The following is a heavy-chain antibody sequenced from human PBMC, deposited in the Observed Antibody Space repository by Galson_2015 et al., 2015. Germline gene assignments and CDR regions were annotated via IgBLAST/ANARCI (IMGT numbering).Heavy chain of an antibody. V-gene: IGHV1-69*13. Sequence: SVKVSCKASGGTFSSYAISWVRQAPGQGLEWMGGIIPIFGTANYAQKFQGRVTITADESTSTAYMELSSLRSEDTAVYYCASPKYCGGDCYPRTFDYWGQGTLVTVSS. CDR1: GGTFSSYA. CDR3: ASPKYCGGDCYPRTFDY. J-gene: IGHJ4*02. D-gene: IGHD2-21*02. CDR2: IIPIFGTA.